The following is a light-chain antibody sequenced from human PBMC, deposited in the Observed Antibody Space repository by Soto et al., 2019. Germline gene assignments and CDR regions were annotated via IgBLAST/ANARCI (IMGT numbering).Light chain of an antibody. CDR3: CSYTSGSTLYV. CDR1: SSDVGGYNY. CDR2: EVS. V-gene: IGLV2-14*01. Sequence: QSALTQPASVSGSPGQSVTISCTGTSSDVGGYNYVSWYQQHPGKAPKLMIYEVSNRPSGVSNRFSGSKSGNTASLTISGLQDDDDADYYCCSYTSGSTLYVFGTGTKLTVL. J-gene: IGLJ1*01.